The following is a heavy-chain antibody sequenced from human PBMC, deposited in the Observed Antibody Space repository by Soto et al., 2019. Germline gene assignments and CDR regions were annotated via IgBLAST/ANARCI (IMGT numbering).Heavy chain of an antibody. J-gene: IGHJ4*02. Sequence: ASVKVSCKVSGYTLTELSMHWVRQAPGKGLEWMGGFDPEDGETIYAQKFQGRVTMTEDTSTDTAYMELSSLRSEDTAVYYCATSPQYDFWSGYYGYWGQGTLVTVSS. CDR3: ATSPQYDFWSGYYGY. CDR1: GYTLTELS. D-gene: IGHD3-3*01. V-gene: IGHV1-24*01. CDR2: FDPEDGET.